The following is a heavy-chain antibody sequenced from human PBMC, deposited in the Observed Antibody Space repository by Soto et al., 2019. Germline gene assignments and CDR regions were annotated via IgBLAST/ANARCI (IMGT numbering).Heavy chain of an antibody. J-gene: IGHJ5*02. Sequence: QVQLQQSGPGLVKPSQTLSLTCAISGDSVSSNSAAWNWIRQSPSRGLEWLGRTYYRSKWYNDYAASVKIRITINPDTSKNRFSLQLNSVTPEDTAVYYCARGGEYSSGWYAAGWFDPLGQGTLVTVSS. CDR2: TYYRSKWYN. CDR1: GDSVSSNSAA. V-gene: IGHV6-1*01. D-gene: IGHD6-19*01. CDR3: ARGGEYSSGWYAAGWFDP.